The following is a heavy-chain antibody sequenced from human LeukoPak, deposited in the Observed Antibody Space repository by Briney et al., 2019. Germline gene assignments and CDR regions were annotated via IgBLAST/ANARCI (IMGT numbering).Heavy chain of an antibody. Sequence: TGGSLRLSCAASGFIVNTNYMTWVRQAPGRGLEWVSFIYADGNTYYADSVKGRFTISRDISKNTLYLQMNSLRAEDTAIYYCAKEYTGTFSPFPSYFDNWGQGTLVTVSS. J-gene: IGHJ4*02. V-gene: IGHV3-53*01. CDR1: GFIVNTNY. CDR2: IYADGNT. CDR3: AKEYTGTFSPFPSYFDN. D-gene: IGHD1-26*01.